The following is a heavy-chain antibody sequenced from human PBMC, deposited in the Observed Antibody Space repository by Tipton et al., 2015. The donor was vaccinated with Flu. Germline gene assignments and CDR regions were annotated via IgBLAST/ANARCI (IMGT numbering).Heavy chain of an antibody. D-gene: IGHD5-12*01. CDR3: ARGATRRPFSGYDYTGY. J-gene: IGHJ4*02. CDR1: GGSFSGYY. Sequence: GLVKPSETLSLTCAVYGGSFSGYYWSRIRQPPGKGLEWIGEINHSGSTNYNPSLKSRVTISVDTSKNQFSLKLSSVTAADTAVYYCARGATRRPFSGYDYTGYWGQGTLVTVSS. CDR2: INHSGST. V-gene: IGHV4-34*01.